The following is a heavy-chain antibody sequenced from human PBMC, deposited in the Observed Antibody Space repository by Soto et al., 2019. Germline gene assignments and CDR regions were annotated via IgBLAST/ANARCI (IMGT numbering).Heavy chain of an antibody. Sequence: QITLKESGPTLVKPTQTLTLTCTFSGFSLKTTEVGVGWIRQPPGKALEWLALIFWDDDKRYSPSLRSRLTITKATPKNQLVLTITNMDPIDTATYYCAHTIRIAAFDYWGQGTLVTVSS. D-gene: IGHD6-13*01. CDR2: IFWDDDK. CDR1: GFSLKTTEVG. CDR3: AHTIRIAAFDY. V-gene: IGHV2-5*02. J-gene: IGHJ4*02.